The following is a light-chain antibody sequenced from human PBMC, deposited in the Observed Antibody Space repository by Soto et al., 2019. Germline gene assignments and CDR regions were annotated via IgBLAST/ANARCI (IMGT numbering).Light chain of an antibody. V-gene: IGKV1-39*01. CDR3: QQTYTSTRT. CDR1: QSIRWC. J-gene: IGKJ1*01. CDR2: DXS. Sequence: SESAPTLSAGVGDRVTITCRASQSIRWCLNWCQHKPGKAPKLXXYDXSSFQIGFPSSFSGSGSGTDFTRTISSPQPDNCDRYYWQQTYTSTRTVAQGTQVDIK.